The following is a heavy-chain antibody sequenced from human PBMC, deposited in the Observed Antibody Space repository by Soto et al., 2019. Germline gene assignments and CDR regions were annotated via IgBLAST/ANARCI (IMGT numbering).Heavy chain of an antibody. Sequence: CKGSGYSFTSYWISRVRQMPGEGLEWMGRIDPSDSYTNYSPSFQGHVTISADKSISTAYLQWSSLKASDTAMYYCAGSGITGTKYYYYGMDVWGQGTTVTVSS. D-gene: IGHD1-20*01. J-gene: IGHJ6*02. CDR2: IDPSDSYT. CDR1: GYSFTSYW. CDR3: AGSGITGTKYYYYGMDV. V-gene: IGHV5-10-1*01.